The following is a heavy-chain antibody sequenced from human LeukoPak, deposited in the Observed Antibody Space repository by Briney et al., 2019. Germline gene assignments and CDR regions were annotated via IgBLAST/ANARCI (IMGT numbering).Heavy chain of an antibody. V-gene: IGHV3-23*01. D-gene: IGHD3-16*01. J-gene: IGHJ5*02. Sequence: PGGSLRLSCAASGFRFSDFTMTWVRQAPGKGPEWVSAIGGRGGSTYYADSLGGRFTISRDNSKDMVYLQMNSLKVEDTATYYCGXEGGAWGQGTKVTVSS. CDR2: IGGRGGST. CDR1: GFRFSDFT. CDR3: GXEGGA.